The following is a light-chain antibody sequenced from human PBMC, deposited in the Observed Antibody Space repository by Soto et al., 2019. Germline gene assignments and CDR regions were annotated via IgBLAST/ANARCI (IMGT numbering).Light chain of an antibody. CDR1: SSNIGADYD. V-gene: IGLV1-40*01. CDR2: GNS. CDR3: QSYDSNLSGWV. Sequence: QAVVTQPPSVSGAPGQRVTISCTGSSSNIGADYDVHWYQQVPGKAPKLLIHGNSNRPSGVPDRVSGSKSGTSASLAITGLQAEDEADYYCQSYDSNLSGWVFGGGTKLTVL. J-gene: IGLJ3*02.